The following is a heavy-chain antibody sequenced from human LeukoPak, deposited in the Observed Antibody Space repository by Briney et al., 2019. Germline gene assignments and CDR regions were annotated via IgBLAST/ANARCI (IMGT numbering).Heavy chain of an antibody. CDR2: IYHSGIT. D-gene: IGHD6-19*01. CDR3: AGATSSGWYLGY. J-gene: IGHJ4*02. CDR1: GDSISSSNW. V-gene: IGHV4-4*02. Sequence: SETLSLTCTVSGDSISSSNWWSWVRQSPGRGLEWIGEIYHSGITNYNPSLKSRVTISVDKSKNQFSLKVSSVTAADTAVYYCAGATSSGWYLGYWGQGTLVTVSS.